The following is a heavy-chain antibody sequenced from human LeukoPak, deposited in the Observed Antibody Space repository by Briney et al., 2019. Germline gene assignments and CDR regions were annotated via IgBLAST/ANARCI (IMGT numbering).Heavy chain of an antibody. CDR1: GGSFSGYY. D-gene: IGHD3-22*01. J-gene: IGHJ6*02. CDR2: INHSGST. V-gene: IGHV4-34*01. CDR3: ARVEYYDSSGYYLYYYYGMDV. Sequence: SETLSLTCAVYGGSFSGYYWSWIRQPPGKGLEWIGEINHSGSTNYNPSLKSRVTISVDTSKNQFSLKLSSVTAAGTAVYYCARVEYYDSSGYYLYYYYGMDVWGQGTTVTVSS.